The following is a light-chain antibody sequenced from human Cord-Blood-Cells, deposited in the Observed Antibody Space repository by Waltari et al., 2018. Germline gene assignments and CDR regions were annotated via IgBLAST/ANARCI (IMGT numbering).Light chain of an antibody. CDR1: QSVSSSY. J-gene: IGKJ5*01. V-gene: IGKV3-20*01. Sequence: LSLSPGERATLSCRASQSVSSSYLAWYQQKPGQAPRLLIYGASSRATGIPDRFSGSGSGTDFTLTISRLEPEDFAVYYCQQYGSSPPTFGQGTRLEIK. CDR3: QQYGSSPPT. CDR2: GAS.